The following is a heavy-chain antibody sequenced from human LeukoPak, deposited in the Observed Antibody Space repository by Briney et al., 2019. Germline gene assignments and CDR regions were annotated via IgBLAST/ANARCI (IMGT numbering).Heavy chain of an antibody. CDR2: IRSKADGGTT. J-gene: IGHJ3*02. Sequence: GGSLRLSCTGSGFSFGDFAMTWVRQAPGKGLEWVSSIRSKADGGTTEYAASVKGRFTISRDNAKNSLFLQMNSLRAEDTAVYYCARDWQWQQLDGDAFDIWGQGTMVTVSS. V-gene: IGHV3-49*04. CDR1: GFSFGDFA. D-gene: IGHD6-13*01. CDR3: ARDWQWQQLDGDAFDI.